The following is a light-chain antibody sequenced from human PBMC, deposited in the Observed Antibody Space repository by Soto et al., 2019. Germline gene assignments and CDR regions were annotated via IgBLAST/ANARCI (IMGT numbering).Light chain of an antibody. CDR2: DAS. Sequence: EIVLTQSPATLSLSPGERATLSCRASQSVSSYLAWYQQKPGQAPRLLIYDASNRATGIPARSSGSGSGTDFILTFSSLEPEDFAVYYCQQRSNWLTFGGGTKVDIK. J-gene: IGKJ4*01. CDR3: QQRSNWLT. CDR1: QSVSSY. V-gene: IGKV3-11*01.